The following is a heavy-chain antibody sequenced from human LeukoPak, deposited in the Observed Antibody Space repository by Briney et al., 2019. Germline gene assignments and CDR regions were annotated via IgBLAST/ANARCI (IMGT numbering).Heavy chain of an antibody. CDR3: AKDRGYSSGEYYFDY. D-gene: IGHD6-19*01. J-gene: IGHJ4*02. CDR2: SNNDGSDA. CDR1: GFTFSSYS. Sequence: GGSLRLSCAASGFTFSSYSMNWVRQAPGKGPVWVARSNNDGSDAVYADSVKGRFTISRDNSKNTLYLQMNSLRAEDTAVYYCAKDRGYSSGEYYFDYWGQGTLVTVSS. V-gene: IGHV3-74*01.